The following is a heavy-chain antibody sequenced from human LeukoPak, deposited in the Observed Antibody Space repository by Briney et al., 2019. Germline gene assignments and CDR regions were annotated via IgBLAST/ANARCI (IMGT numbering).Heavy chain of an antibody. Sequence: GGSLRLSCAASGFTLSSYAMHWVRQAPGKGLEYVSAITNNGGSTYYGNSVKGRFTISRDNSKNTLYLQMGSLRADDMAVYYCARDGSDCRGGTCDRGPYDYWGQGTLVTVSS. CDR3: ARDGSDCRGGTCDRGPYDY. CDR1: GFTLSSYA. J-gene: IGHJ4*02. V-gene: IGHV3-64*01. CDR2: ITNNGGST. D-gene: IGHD2-15*01.